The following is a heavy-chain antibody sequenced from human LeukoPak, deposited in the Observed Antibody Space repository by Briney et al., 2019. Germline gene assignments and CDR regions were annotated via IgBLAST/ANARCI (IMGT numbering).Heavy chain of an antibody. Sequence: GGSLRLSCAASGFTFSNYWMHWVRQAPGKGLVWVSRINSDGSTTNYADSVKGRFTISRDNAKNTLYLQMNSLRAEDTAVYYCASPLTGDGDYWGQGLLVTLSS. D-gene: IGHD7-27*01. V-gene: IGHV3-74*01. CDR3: ASPLTGDGDY. CDR2: INSDGSTT. J-gene: IGHJ4*02. CDR1: GFTFSNYW.